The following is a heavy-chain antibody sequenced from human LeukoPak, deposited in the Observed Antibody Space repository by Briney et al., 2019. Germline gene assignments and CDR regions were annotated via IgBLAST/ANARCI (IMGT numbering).Heavy chain of an antibody. CDR1: GYTFTGYY. J-gene: IGHJ4*02. CDR2: INAGNGNT. D-gene: IGHD6-19*01. CDR3: ARDVAVAGTGDY. Sequence: GASVKVSCKASGYTFTGYYMHWVRQAPGQRLEWMGWINAGNGNTKYSQKFQGRVTITRDTSASTAYMELSSLRSEDTAVYYCARDVAVAGTGDYWGQGTLVTVSS. V-gene: IGHV1-3*01.